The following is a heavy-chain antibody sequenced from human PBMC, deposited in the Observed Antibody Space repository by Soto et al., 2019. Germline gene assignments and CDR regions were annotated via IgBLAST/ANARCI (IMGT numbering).Heavy chain of an antibody. CDR3: ASARSTWGSTWYFDY. J-gene: IGHJ4*02. Sequence: TLSLTCAISGDSVSSNSAAWNWIRQSPSRGLEWLGRTYYRSKWYNDYAVSVKSRITINPDTSKNQFSLQLNSVTPEDTAVYYCASARSTWGSTWYFDYWAQGTLVTSPQ. V-gene: IGHV6-1*01. CDR2: TYYRSKWYN. D-gene: IGHD6-13*01. CDR1: GDSVSSNSAA.